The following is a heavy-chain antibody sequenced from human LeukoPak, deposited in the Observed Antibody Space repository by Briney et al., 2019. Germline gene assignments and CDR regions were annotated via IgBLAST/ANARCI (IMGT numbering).Heavy chain of an antibody. J-gene: IGHJ3*02. CDR2: ISSSTSYI. Sequence: GGSLRLSCAASGFTFSSYRMNWVRQTPGKGLECVSSISSSTSYIYYADSVKGRFTISRDNAKNSLYLQMNSLRVEDTAVYYCARGADDYGDYENAFDIWGQGTMVTVSS. V-gene: IGHV3-21*01. CDR1: GFTFSSYR. CDR3: ARGADDYGDYENAFDI. D-gene: IGHD4-17*01.